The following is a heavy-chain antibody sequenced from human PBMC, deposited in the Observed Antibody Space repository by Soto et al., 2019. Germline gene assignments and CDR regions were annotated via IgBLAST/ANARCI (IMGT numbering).Heavy chain of an antibody. V-gene: IGHV4-61*01. Sequence: QVQLQESGPGLVEPSETLSLNCTVSGGSVSGGNYWSWIRQPPGEGLEWIGYIYYGVSTNYSPSLKGRATISVDTSKNQISLKLTSVAAADTAVYYCARDQGGTYAFEHWGQGTLVTVSS. CDR1: GGSVSGGNY. J-gene: IGHJ1*01. CDR2: IYYGVST. D-gene: IGHD1-26*01. CDR3: ARDQGGTYAFEH.